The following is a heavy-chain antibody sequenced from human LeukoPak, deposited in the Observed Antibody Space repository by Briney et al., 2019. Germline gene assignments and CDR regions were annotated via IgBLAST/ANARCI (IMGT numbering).Heavy chain of an antibody. D-gene: IGHD6-19*01. CDR3: ARDRVAGTYCFDY. J-gene: IGHJ4*02. CDR2: TRYDGSNR. Sequence: GGSLRLSCAASGFTFSSYWMTWVRQAPGKGLEWVAFTRYDGSNRFYADSVKGRFTISRDNSKNTLYLQMNSLRAEDTAVYYCARDRVAGTYCFDYWGQGTLVTVSS. V-gene: IGHV3-30*02. CDR1: GFTFSSYW.